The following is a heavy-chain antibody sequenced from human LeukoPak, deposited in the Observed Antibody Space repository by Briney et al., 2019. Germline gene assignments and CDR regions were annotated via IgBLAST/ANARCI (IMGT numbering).Heavy chain of an antibody. CDR3: AREEDPLSRFGVVIRVIAY. CDR2: ISSSSSYI. D-gene: IGHD3-3*01. J-gene: IGHJ4*02. CDR1: GFIFNSYS. Sequence: GGSLRLSCAASGFIFNSYSMNWVRQAPGKGLEWVSFISSSSSYIYYADSVKGRFTVSRDNAKNSLYLQMNSLRAEDTAVYYCAREEDPLSRFGVVIRVIAYWGQGTLVTVSS. V-gene: IGHV3-21*01.